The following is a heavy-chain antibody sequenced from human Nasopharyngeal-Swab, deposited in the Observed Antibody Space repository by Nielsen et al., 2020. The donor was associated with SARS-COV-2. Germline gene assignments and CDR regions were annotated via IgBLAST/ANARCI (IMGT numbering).Heavy chain of an antibody. V-gene: IGHV4-34*01. Sequence: SETLSLTCAVYGGSFSGYYWSWIRQPPGEGLEWIGEINHSGSTNYNPSLKSRVTIPVDTSKNQFSLKLSSVTAADTAVYYCARRAVLRYPWPTKMGNAFDIWGQGTMVTVSS. CDR3: ARRAVLRYPWPTKMGNAFDI. J-gene: IGHJ3*02. CDR2: INHSGST. CDR1: GGSFSGYY. D-gene: IGHD3-9*01.